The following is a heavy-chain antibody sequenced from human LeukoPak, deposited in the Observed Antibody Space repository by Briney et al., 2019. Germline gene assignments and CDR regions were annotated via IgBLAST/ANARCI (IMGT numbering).Heavy chain of an antibody. CDR1: GFTFSNYA. D-gene: IGHD3-16*02. V-gene: IGHV3-23*01. CDR3: AKALSSSFYYFDL. J-gene: IGHJ2*01. Sequence: PGGSPRLSCAASGFTFSNYAMNWVRQAPEKGLEWVSTIHGGGDITYYADSVKGRFTISRDNPRNTLYLQMNSLRAEDTAVYYCAKALSSSFYYFDLGGRGTLVTVSS. CDR2: IHGGGDIT.